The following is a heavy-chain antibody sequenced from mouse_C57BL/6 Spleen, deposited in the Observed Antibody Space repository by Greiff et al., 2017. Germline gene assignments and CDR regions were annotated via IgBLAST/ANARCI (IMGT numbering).Heavy chain of an antibody. J-gene: IGHJ2*01. D-gene: IGHD2-4*01. CDR2: INPGSGGT. Sequence: QVQLQQSGAELVRPGTSVKVSCKASGYAFTNYLIEWVKQRPGQGLEWIGVINPGSGGTNYNEKFKGKATLTADKSSSTAYMQLSSLTSEDSAVYGCARSGLTRITRGPYYFDDWGQGTTLTVSS. CDR3: ARSGLTRITRGPYYFDD. CDR1: GYAFTNYL. V-gene: IGHV1-54*01.